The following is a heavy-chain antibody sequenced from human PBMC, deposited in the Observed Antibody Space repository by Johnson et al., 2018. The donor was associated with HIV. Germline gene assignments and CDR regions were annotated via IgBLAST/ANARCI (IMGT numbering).Heavy chain of an antibody. Sequence: VQLVESGGGLVQPGGSLRLSCAASGFTFSSYAMHWVRQAPGKGLEWVGRIKSKTDGGTTDYAAPVKGRFTISRDDSKNTLYLQMNSLRAEDTAVYYCARGPTRFAAFDIWGQGTMVTVSS. D-gene: IGHD3-10*01. CDR1: GFTFSSYA. CDR2: IKSKTDGGTT. V-gene: IGHV3-15*01. CDR3: ARGPTRFAAFDI. J-gene: IGHJ3*02.